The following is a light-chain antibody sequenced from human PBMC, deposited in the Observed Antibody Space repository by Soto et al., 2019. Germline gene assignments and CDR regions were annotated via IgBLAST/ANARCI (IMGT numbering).Light chain of an antibody. J-gene: IGKJ2*01. CDR1: QSISSW. V-gene: IGKV1-5*03. Sequence: DLQMTQSPSTLSASVGDRVTSTFRASQSISSWLAWYQQKPGKAPKLLIYKASSLESGVPSRFSGSGSGKDFTLTISSLQPDDFATYYCQQYNSYCTTLGQGTKLEI. CDR2: KAS. CDR3: QQYNSYCTT.